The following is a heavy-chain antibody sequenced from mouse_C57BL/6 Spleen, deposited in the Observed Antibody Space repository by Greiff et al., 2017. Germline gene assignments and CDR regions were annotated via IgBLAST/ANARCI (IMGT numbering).Heavy chain of an antibody. J-gene: IGHJ3*01. Sequence: VKVVESGAELAKPGASVKLSCKASGYTFTSYWMHWVKQRPGQGLEWIGYINPSSGYTKYNQKFKDKATLTADESSSTAYMQLSSLTYEDSAVYYCARPKTGNWDGAYWGQGTLVTVSA. CDR1: GYTFTSYW. D-gene: IGHD4-1*01. CDR3: ARPKTGNWDGAY. V-gene: IGHV1-7*01. CDR2: INPSSGYT.